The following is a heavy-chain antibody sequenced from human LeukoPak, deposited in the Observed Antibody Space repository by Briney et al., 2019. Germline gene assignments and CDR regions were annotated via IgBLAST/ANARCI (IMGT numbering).Heavy chain of an antibody. CDR3: AMTYGDYVRNAFDI. CDR1: GFTFSSYS. D-gene: IGHD4-17*01. V-gene: IGHV3-48*01. CDR2: ISSSSSTI. J-gene: IGHJ3*02. Sequence: GGSLRLSCAASGFTFSSYSMNWVRQAPGKGLEWVSYISSSSSTIYYADSVKGRFTISRDNAKNSLYLQMNSLRAEDTAVYYCAMTYGDYVRNAFDIWGQGTMVTVSS.